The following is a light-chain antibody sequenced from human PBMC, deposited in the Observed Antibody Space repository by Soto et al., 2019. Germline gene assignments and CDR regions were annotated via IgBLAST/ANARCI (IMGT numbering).Light chain of an antibody. CDR3: QQYGSWT. J-gene: IGKJ1*01. CDR1: QTISSNY. V-gene: IGKV3-20*01. CDR2: GTS. Sequence: DIVLTQSPGTLSVSPGERATLSCRASQTISSNYLAWYQQKPGQPPSLLIYGTSSRATGIPDRFSGSGYGTDFTLTISRLEPEAYAIYYCQQYGSWTFAQGT.